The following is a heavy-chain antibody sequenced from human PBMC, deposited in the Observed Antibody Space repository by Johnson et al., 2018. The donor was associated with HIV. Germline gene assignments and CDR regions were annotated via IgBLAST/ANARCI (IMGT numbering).Heavy chain of an antibody. Sequence: VESGGGLVQPGRSLRLSCAASGFTFNDYAMHWVRQVPGKGLEWVSGIIWNSENIAYADSVRGRFTISRDNAENSLYLQMNSLRAEDTAVYYCARDSDKWELRPGAFDIWGQGTMVTGSS. CDR3: ARDSDKWELRPGAFDI. D-gene: IGHD1-26*01. V-gene: IGHV3-9*01. CDR2: IIWNSENI. J-gene: IGHJ3*02. CDR1: GFTFNDYA.